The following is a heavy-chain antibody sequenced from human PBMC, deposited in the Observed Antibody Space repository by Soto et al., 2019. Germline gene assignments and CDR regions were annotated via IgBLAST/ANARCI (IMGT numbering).Heavy chain of an antibody. CDR3: ARQRGSSSWYEWVDY. CDR2: IYYSGST. J-gene: IGHJ4*02. Sequence: PSETLSLTCTVSGGSISSSSYYWGWIRQPPGKGLEWIGSIYYSGSTYYNPSLKSRVTISVDTSKNQFSLKLSSVTAADTAVYYCARQRGSSSWYEWVDYWGQGTLVTVSS. CDR1: GGSISSSSYY. V-gene: IGHV4-39*01. D-gene: IGHD6-13*01.